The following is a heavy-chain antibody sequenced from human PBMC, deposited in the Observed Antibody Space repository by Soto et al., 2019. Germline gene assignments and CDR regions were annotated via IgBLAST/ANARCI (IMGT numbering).Heavy chain of an antibody. D-gene: IGHD2-2*01. CDR2: IYWDDDK. V-gene: IGHV2-5*02. CDR1: GFSLSTHGVG. J-gene: IGHJ5*02. Sequence: QITLKESGPTLVKPTQTLTLTCTISGFSLSTHGVGVAWVRQPPGKAREWLALIYWDDDKRYSPSLKRRLTVTKDGSTNQVVLTMTNMDPVDTGTYYCARRAVPAANWLDPWGQGTLVTVSS. CDR3: ARRAVPAANWLDP.